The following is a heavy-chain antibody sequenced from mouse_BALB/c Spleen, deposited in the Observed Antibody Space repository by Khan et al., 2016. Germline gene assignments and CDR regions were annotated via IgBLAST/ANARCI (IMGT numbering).Heavy chain of an antibody. CDR3: ARKGARKSYAMDY. CDR2: ISSGSSPI. CDR1: GFTFSSFG. V-gene: IGHV5-17*02. Sequence: EVELVESGGGLVQPGGSRKLSCAASGFTFSSFGMQWVRQAPEKGLEWVAYISSGSSPIYYADPVKGRFTISRDHPKNTLFQQMTILRAEYAAMYSCARKGARKSYAMDYWGQGTSVTVSS. J-gene: IGHJ4*01.